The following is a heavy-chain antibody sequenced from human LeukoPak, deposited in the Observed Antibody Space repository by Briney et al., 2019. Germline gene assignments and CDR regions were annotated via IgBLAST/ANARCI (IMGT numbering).Heavy chain of an antibody. Sequence: SETLSLSCAVYGGSFSGYYWSWIRQPPGKGLEWIGEINHSGSTNYNPSLKSRVTISVDTSKNQFSLKLSSVTAADTAVYYCARRLRITIWKATSSNWFDPWGQGTLVTVSS. CDR2: INHSGST. CDR3: ARRLRITIWKATSSNWFDP. CDR1: GGSFSGYY. D-gene: IGHD3-9*01. J-gene: IGHJ5*02. V-gene: IGHV4-34*01.